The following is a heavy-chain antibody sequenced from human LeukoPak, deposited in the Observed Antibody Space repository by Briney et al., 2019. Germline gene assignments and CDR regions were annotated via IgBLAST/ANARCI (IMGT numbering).Heavy chain of an antibody. CDR2: ISHDGSVK. Sequence: GGSLRLSCAASGFTFNNYGMQWVRETPGKGLEWGTVISHDGSVKHYADSVKGRFTISRDTSKNTVYLQMNSLRPEDTAVYYCAKEGTTYSSTWFDSWGQGTLVTVSS. CDR1: GFTFNNYG. J-gene: IGHJ5*01. CDR3: AKEGTTYSSTWFDS. V-gene: IGHV3-30*18. D-gene: IGHD6-19*01.